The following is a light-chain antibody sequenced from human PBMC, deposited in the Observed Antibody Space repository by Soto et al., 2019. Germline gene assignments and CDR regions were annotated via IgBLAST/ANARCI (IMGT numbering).Light chain of an antibody. CDR1: SSDVGRYNY. J-gene: IGLJ1*01. CDR3: SSYAGNSRYV. V-gene: IGLV2-8*01. Sequence: QSVLTQPPSASGSPGQSVTTSCTGTSSDVGRYNYISWYQQRPGKAPKLIIYEVSKRPSGVPDRLSGFKYGNTASLTVSGLQAEDEADYYCSSYAGNSRYVLGTGTKVTVL. CDR2: EVS.